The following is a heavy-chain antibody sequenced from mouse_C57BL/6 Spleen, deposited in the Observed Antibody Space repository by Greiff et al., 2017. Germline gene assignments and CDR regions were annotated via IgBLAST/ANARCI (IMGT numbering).Heavy chain of an antibody. CDR3: TGQTTGVAFDD. V-gene: IGHV1-5*01. CDR2: IYPGNSDT. J-gene: IGHJ2*01. Sequence: EVQLQQSGTVLARPGASVKMSCKTSGYPFTSYWMHWVKQRPGQGLEWIGAIYPGNSDTSYNQKFKGKAKLTAVTSASTAYMELSSLTNGDSAVYYCTGQTTGVAFDDWGQGTTLTVSS. CDR1: GYPFTSYW. D-gene: IGHD1-1*01.